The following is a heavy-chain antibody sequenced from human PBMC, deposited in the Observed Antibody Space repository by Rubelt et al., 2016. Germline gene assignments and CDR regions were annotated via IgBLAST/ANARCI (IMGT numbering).Heavy chain of an antibody. V-gene: IGHV3-23*04. Sequence: EVQLVESGGGLVQPGGSLRLSCAASGFAFSAYAMTWVRQAPGKGLEWISAISGSAAHIHHADSVRGRFTISRDNSKNTLYLQMSSLRVADTAVYYCAKDLSQWEMRGYYDYWGQGTQVTVSS. CDR2: ISGSAAHI. D-gene: IGHD1-26*01. J-gene: IGHJ4*02. CDR3: AKDLSQWEMRGYYDY. CDR1: GFAFSAYA.